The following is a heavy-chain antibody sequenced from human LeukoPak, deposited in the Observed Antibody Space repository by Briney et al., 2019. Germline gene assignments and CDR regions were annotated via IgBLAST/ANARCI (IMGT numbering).Heavy chain of an antibody. J-gene: IGHJ5*02. Sequence: ASVKVSCKASGGTFSSYAISWVRQAPGQGLEWMGWISAYHGNTNYAQKLQGRVTMTTDTSTSTAYMELRSLRSDDTAVYYCARQKGYGSGSYHATNWFDPWGQGTLVTVSS. D-gene: IGHD3-10*01. CDR3: ARQKGYGSGSYHATNWFDP. V-gene: IGHV1-18*01. CDR2: ISAYHGNT. CDR1: GGTFSSYA.